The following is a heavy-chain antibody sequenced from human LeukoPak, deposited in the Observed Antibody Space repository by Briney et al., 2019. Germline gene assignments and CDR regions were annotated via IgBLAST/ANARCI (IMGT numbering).Heavy chain of an antibody. V-gene: IGHV3-53*05. CDR1: GFTVSSNY. J-gene: IGHJ4*02. CDR3: ARDFGVYGRPKYYFDY. CDR2: IYSGGST. Sequence: GGSLRLSCAASGFTVSSNYMSWVRQAPGKGLEWVSVIYSGGSTYYADSVRGRFTISRDNSKNTLYLQMNSLRAEDTAVYYCARDFGVYGRPKYYFDYWGQGTLVTVSS. D-gene: IGHD3-3*01.